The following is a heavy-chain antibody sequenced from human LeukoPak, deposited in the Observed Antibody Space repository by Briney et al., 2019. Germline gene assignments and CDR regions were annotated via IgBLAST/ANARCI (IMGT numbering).Heavy chain of an antibody. CDR2: IYSGGST. D-gene: IGHD6-13*01. CDR3: ARLYSSSFGFDYYYMDV. J-gene: IGHJ6*03. Sequence: PGGPLRLSCAASGFTVSSNYMSWVRQAPGKGLEWVSVIYSGGSTYYADSVKGRFTISRDNSKNTLYLQMNSLRAEDTAVYYCARLYSSSFGFDYYYMDVWGKGTTVTVSS. CDR1: GFTVSSNY. V-gene: IGHV3-53*01.